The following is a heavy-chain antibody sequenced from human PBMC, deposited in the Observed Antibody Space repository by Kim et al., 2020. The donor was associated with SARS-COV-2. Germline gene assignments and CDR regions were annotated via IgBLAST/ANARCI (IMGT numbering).Heavy chain of an antibody. Sequence: SETLSLTCAVYGGSFSGYYWSWIRQPPGKGLEWIGEINHSGSTNYNPSLKSRVTISVDTSKNQFSLKLSSVTAADTAVYYCTRGKRIAAAGTAYNANWFDPRGQGTLITVSS. CDR1: GGSFSGYY. D-gene: IGHD6-13*01. CDR3: TRGKRIAAAGTAYNANWFDP. V-gene: IGHV4-34*01. CDR2: INHSGST. J-gene: IGHJ5*02.